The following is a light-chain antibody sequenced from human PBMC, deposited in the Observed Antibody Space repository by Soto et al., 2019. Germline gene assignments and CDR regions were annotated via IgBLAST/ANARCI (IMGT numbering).Light chain of an antibody. CDR2: GNN. Sequence: VLAQPPSASGTPGQTITISCSGGSSNIGINTVSWYEHLPGTAPRLLIYGNNQRPSGVPDRFSGSKSGTSASLAISGLQSEDEGHYYCATWDDSLDVHVFGTGTKVTV. CDR1: SSNIGINT. CDR3: ATWDDSLDVHV. J-gene: IGLJ1*01. V-gene: IGLV1-44*01.